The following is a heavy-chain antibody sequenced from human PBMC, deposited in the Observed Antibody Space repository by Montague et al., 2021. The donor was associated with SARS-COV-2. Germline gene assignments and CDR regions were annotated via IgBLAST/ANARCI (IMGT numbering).Heavy chain of an antibody. D-gene: IGHD3-3*01. CDR2: IYYSGST. CDR3: ARHSGRDTVFGVVIIPDAFDI. Sequence: SETLSLTCTVSGGSISSSSYYWGWIRQPPGKGLEWIGSIYYSGSTYYNPSLQSRVTISVATSKNQLSLKLSSVTAADTAVYSCARHSGRDTVFGVVIIPDAFDIWGQGTMGTGSS. V-gene: IGHV4-39*01. J-gene: IGHJ3*02. CDR1: GGSISSSSYY.